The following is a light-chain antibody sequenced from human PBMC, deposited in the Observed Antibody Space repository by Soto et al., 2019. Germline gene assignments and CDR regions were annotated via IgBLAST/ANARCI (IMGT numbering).Light chain of an antibody. CDR3: QKYRRPPWK. V-gene: IGKV3-20*01. CDR1: QSVGSNY. Sequence: EIVLTQSPGTLSLSPGERATLSRRASQSVGSNYLAWYQQNTGHDQPIIIHAASSRETGTPHTFSPSGYGKDFTLTTSRLDPEDFAVYYCQKYRRPPWKFGQGTKLDLK. CDR2: AAS. J-gene: IGKJ1*01.